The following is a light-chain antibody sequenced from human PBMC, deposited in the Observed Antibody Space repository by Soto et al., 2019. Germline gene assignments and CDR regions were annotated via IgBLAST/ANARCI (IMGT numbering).Light chain of an antibody. CDR3: AAWDDTLKRYV. V-gene: IGLV1-44*01. J-gene: IGLJ1*01. Sequence: QSALTQPPSASETPGQTVSISCSGSNSNIASNTVNWYQHLPGTAPKLLIYHNNQRPSGVPDRLSGSKSGTSASLAISGLQSEDESDYYCAAWDDTLKRYVFGTGTKVTVL. CDR2: HNN. CDR1: NSNIASNT.